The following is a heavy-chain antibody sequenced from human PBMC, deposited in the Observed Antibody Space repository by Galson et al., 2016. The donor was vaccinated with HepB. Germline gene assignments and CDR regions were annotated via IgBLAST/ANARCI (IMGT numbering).Heavy chain of an antibody. V-gene: IGHV3-11*01. Sequence: SLRLSCAASTFTFSDCYMSWIRQAPGRGLEWISYIAGSGRPIYYADSVKGRFTISRDNAKNSLYLQMNSLRAEDTAVYYCAGGGGFRVGAYFDAWGQGTLVTVSS. D-gene: IGHD3-16*01. CDR2: IAGSGRPI. CDR1: TFTFSDCY. CDR3: AGGGGFRVGAYFDA. J-gene: IGHJ4*02.